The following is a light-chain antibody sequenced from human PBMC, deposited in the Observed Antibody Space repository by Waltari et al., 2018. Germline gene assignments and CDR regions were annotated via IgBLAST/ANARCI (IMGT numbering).Light chain of an antibody. V-gene: IGLV1-51*02. J-gene: IGLJ2*01. CDR2: ENN. Sequence: SVLTQPPSVSAAPGPKVTISCSGSTPNLGHNYVSWYQQLPGTAPKLLIYENNKRPSGIPDRFSGSKSGTSATLGITGLQTGDEADYYCGTWDSSLSAGVFGGGTKLTVL. CDR3: GTWDSSLSAGV. CDR1: TPNLGHNY.